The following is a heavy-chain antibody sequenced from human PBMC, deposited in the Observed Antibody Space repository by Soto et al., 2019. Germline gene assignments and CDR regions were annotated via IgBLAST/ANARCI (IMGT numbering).Heavy chain of an antibody. CDR1: GFRFDDYV. CDR3: ARGNYISSWSPGYVDV. CDR2: ISWNSNRV. Sequence: EVELATSGGGVAQPGRSLRLTCAGSGFRFDDYVMYWVRQAPGKGLEWVAGISWNSNRVAYGESVEGRFTIARDNAKKSVFLQMDRLRGEDTALYFCARGNYISSWSPGYVDVWGTGVTVTVSS. D-gene: IGHD6-13*01. J-gene: IGHJ6*03. V-gene: IGHV3-9*01.